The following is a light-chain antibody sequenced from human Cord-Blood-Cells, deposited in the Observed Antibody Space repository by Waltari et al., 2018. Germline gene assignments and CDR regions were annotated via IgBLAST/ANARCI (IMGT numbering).Light chain of an antibody. CDR3: QQYDNLPPYT. J-gene: IGKJ2*01. Sequence: DIQMTQSPYSLSASVGDRVTITCQASQDISNYLNWYQQKPGKAPKLLIYDASNLETRVPSRFSGSGSGTDFTFSISSLQPEDIATYYCQQYDNLPPYTFGQGTKLEIK. CDR1: QDISNY. V-gene: IGKV1-33*01. CDR2: DAS.